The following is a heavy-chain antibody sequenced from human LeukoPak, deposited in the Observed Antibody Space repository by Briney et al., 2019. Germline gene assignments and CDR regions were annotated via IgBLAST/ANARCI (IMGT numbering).Heavy chain of an antibody. CDR3: ARGPSGYDFSLVGYYYYMDV. CDR1: GYTFTSYG. J-gene: IGHJ6*03. CDR2: ISAYNGNT. V-gene: IGHV1-18*01. Sequence: ASVKVSCKASGYTFTSYGISWVRQAPGQGLEWMGWISAYNGNTNYAQKLQGRVTMTTDTSTSTAYMELRSLRSDDTAVYYCARGPSGYDFSLVGYYYYMDVWGKGTTVTVSS. D-gene: IGHD5-12*01.